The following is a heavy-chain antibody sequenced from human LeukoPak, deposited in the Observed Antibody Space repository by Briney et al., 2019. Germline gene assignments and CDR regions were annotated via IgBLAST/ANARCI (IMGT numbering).Heavy chain of an antibody. CDR3: ARDRAAGGSHNWFDP. V-gene: IGHV1-2*02. Sequence: ASVKVSCNASGYSLTNYYLHWARQAPGEGLEWMGWINPDSGDTRSAEKFQGRVTMTRDPSVNTAYMELSGLSSDDTAVYYCARDRAAGGSHNWFDPWGQGTLVTVSS. J-gene: IGHJ5*02. CDR1: GYSLTNYY. D-gene: IGHD6-13*01. CDR2: INPDSGDT.